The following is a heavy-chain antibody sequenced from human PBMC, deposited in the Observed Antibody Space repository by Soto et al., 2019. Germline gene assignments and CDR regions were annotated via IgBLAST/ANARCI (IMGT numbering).Heavy chain of an antibody. CDR1: GFTFSSYE. D-gene: IGHD1-26*01. Sequence: GGSLRLSCAASGFTFSSYEMNWVSQAPGKGLEWVSSISSSSSYIYYADSVKGRFTISRDNAKNSLYLQMNSLRAEDTAVYYCARAGRSGSYGLAFDIWGQGTMVTVSS. J-gene: IGHJ3*02. CDR2: ISSSSSYI. V-gene: IGHV3-21*01. CDR3: ARAGRSGSYGLAFDI.